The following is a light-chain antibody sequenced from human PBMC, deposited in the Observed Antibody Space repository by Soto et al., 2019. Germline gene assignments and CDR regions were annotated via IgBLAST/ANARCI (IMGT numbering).Light chain of an antibody. CDR3: QKTYTLPRT. J-gene: IGKJ1*01. CDR2: TTS. CDR1: QTVSKF. V-gene: IGKV1-39*01. Sequence: EIQMTHSPSSLSASVLDRVTIALLASQTVSKFVNWYQQKPGKVPTLLIFTTSTLHSGVPSRFSGSGSGTEFTLTINGLQPEDFATYYCQKTYTLPRTCAQGNKVAIK.